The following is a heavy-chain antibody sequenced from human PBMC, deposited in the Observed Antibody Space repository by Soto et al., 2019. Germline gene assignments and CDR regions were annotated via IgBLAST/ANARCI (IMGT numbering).Heavy chain of an antibody. J-gene: IGHJ4*02. V-gene: IGHV3-11*01. D-gene: IGHD5-12*01. CDR3: ATNLGYSGYDYGGDLDY. CDR1: GFTFSDYY. CDR2: ISSSGSTI. Sequence: GGSLRLSCAASGFTFSDYYMSWIRQAPGKGLEWVSYISSSGSTIYYADSVKGRFTISRDNAKNSLYLQMNSLRAEDTAVYFCATNLGYSGYDYGGDLDYWGQGTLVTVSS.